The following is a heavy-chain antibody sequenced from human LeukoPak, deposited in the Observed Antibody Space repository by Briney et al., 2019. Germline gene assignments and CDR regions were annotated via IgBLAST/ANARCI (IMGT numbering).Heavy chain of an antibody. Sequence: GRSLRLSCAASGFTFSSYGMHWVRQAPGKGRGWVEVILYDGSNKYYADSVKGRFTISRDNSKNTLYLQMNSLRAEDTAVYYCAKDPTIYGSGSAWYFDYWGQGTLVTVSS. CDR1: GFTFSSYG. V-gene: IGHV3-30*18. J-gene: IGHJ4*02. CDR3: AKDPTIYGSGSAWYFDY. CDR2: ILYDGSNK. D-gene: IGHD3-10*01.